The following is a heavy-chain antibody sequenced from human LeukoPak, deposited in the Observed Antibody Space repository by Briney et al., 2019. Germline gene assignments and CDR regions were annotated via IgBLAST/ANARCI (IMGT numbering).Heavy chain of an antibody. CDR2: ISSSSSYI. Sequence: GGSLRLSCAASGFTFSSYSMNWVRQAPGKGLEWVSSISSSSSYIYYADSVKGRFTISRDNAKNSLYLQMNSLRAEDTAVYYCARDGSITIFGVVIMNSYYYYYGMDVWGQGTTVTVSS. CDR1: GFTFSSYS. J-gene: IGHJ6*02. D-gene: IGHD3-3*01. CDR3: ARDGSITIFGVVIMNSYYYYYGMDV. V-gene: IGHV3-21*01.